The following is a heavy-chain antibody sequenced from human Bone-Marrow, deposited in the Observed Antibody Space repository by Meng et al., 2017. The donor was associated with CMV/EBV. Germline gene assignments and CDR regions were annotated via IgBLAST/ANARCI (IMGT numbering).Heavy chain of an antibody. J-gene: IGHJ5*02. V-gene: IGHV3-33*06. CDR2: IWYDGSNT. CDR1: GFTFSTYG. D-gene: IGHD2-21*01. CDR3: AKDHCGGDCYNSGWFDP. Sequence: GGSLRLSCAASGFTFSTYGMHWVRQTPGKGLEWLTAIWYDGSNTYYADSVKGRFIISRDNSRNTLYLQMNSLRVEDTAVYYCAKDHCGGDCYNSGWFDPWGQGTLVTVSS.